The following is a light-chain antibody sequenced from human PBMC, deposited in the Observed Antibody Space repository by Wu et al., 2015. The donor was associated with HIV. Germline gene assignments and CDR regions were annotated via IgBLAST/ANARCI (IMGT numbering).Light chain of an antibody. Sequence: EIVMTQSPATLSVSPGERASLSCRASQYISTNLAWYQQKSGQAPRLLIYGASTRATNISAKFSGSGSGTEFTLTISSLQSEDFAVYYCQQYNNWVTFGGGTKVEIK. J-gene: IGKJ4*01. CDR2: GAS. CDR1: QYISTN. V-gene: IGKV3-15*01. CDR3: QQYNNWVT.